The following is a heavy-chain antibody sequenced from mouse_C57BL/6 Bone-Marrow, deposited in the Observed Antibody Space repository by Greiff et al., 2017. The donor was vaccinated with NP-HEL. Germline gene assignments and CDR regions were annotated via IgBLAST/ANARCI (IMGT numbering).Heavy chain of an antibody. V-gene: IGHV1-22*01. CDR1: GYTFTDYN. CDR2: INPNNGGT. Sequence: EVQLVESGPELVKPGASVKMSCKASGYTFTDYNMHWVKQSHGKSLEWIGYINPNNGGTSYNQKFKGKATLTVNKSSSTAYMELRSLTSEDSAVYYCASDYGSGGDAMDYWGQGTSVTVSS. CDR3: ASDYGSGGDAMDY. J-gene: IGHJ4*01. D-gene: IGHD1-1*01.